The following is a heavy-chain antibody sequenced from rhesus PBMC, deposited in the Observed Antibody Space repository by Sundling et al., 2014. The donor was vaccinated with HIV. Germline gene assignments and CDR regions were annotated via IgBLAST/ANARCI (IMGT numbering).Heavy chain of an antibody. Sequence: QVQLQESGPGLVKPSETLSLTCGVSGGSFSANYWGWIRQPPGKGLEWIGEINGNSGNTHYNPSLKSRVTLSVDTPKTQFSLKVSSVTAADTAVYYCARRDDFGSYTGYRYGLDSWGQGVVVTVSS. CDR1: GGSFSANY. CDR3: ARRDDFGSYTGYRYGLDS. J-gene: IGHJ6*01. D-gene: IGHD4-4*01. V-gene: IGHV4-165*01. CDR2: INGNSGNT.